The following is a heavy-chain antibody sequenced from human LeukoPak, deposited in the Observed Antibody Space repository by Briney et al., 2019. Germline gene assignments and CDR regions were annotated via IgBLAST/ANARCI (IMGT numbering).Heavy chain of an antibody. CDR3: ARGLGYCTNGVCYKGYFDY. Sequence: GGSLRLSCAASGFTVSSNYMRWVRQAPGKGLEWVSVIYSGGSTYYADSVKGRFTISRHNSKNTLYLQMNSLRAEDTAVYYCARGLGYCTNGVCYKGYFDYWGQGTLVTVSS. CDR2: IYSGGST. D-gene: IGHD2-8*01. CDR1: GFTVSSNY. V-gene: IGHV3-53*04. J-gene: IGHJ4*02.